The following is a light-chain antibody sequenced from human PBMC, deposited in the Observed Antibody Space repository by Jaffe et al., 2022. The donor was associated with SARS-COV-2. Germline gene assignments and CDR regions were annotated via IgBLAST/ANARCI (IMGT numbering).Light chain of an antibody. CDR1: GSDFGTSPY. CDR2: DVS. CDR3: CSYAGSYSYVV. Sequence: QSALTQPRSVSGSPGQSVTISCIGAGSDFGTSPYVSWYQQHPGKAPKLIIYDVSKRPSGVPDRFSGSKSGNTASLTISGLQAEDEADYSCCSYAGSYSYVVFGGGTKLTVL. J-gene: IGLJ2*01. V-gene: IGLV2-11*01.